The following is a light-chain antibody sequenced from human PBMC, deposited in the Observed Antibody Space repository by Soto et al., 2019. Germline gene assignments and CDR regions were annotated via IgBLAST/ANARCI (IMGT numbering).Light chain of an antibody. CDR3: SSYTRRSNIV. CDR1: SSDVGGYNY. Sequence: QSALTQPPSVSGSPGQSITISCTGTSSDVGGYNYVPWYQHHPDKAPKLIIFGVSNRPAGISNRFSGSKSGNMASLTISGLQAEDEADYYCSSYTRRSNIVFGTGTKVTVL. V-gene: IGLV2-14*01. J-gene: IGLJ1*01. CDR2: GVS.